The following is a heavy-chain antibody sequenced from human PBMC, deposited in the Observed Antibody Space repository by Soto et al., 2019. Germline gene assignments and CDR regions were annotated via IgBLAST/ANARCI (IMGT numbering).Heavy chain of an antibody. D-gene: IGHD3-22*01. J-gene: IGHJ3*02. CDR3: AIGGGIVGLDGFDI. CDR2: IYHSGST. V-gene: IGHV4-4*02. Sequence: QVQLQESGPGLVKPSWTLSLTCAVSGGSISSSNWWRWVRQPPGKGLEWIGEIYHSGSTNYNPSLKSRVTISVDKSKTQFSLKLSCVTSADTAVYYCAIGGGIVGLDGFDIWGQGTMVTVSS. CDR1: GGSISSSNW.